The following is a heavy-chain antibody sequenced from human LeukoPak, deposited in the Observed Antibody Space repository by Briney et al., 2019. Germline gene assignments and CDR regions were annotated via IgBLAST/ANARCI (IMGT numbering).Heavy chain of an antibody. D-gene: IGHD5-18*01. CDR1: GGSISSYY. J-gene: IGHJ4*02. Sequence: SETLSLTCTVSGGSISSYYWNWIRQPPGKGLEWIGYIYYSGSTNYNPSPKSRVTISVDTSKNQFSLKLSSVTAADTAVYYCARDSQAYSYVFDYWGQGTLVTVSS. CDR3: ARDSQAYSYVFDY. V-gene: IGHV4-59*01. CDR2: IYYSGST.